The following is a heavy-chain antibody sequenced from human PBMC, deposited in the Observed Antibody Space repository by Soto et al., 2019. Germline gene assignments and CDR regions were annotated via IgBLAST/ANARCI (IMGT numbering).Heavy chain of an antibody. CDR3: ARDYAVIGDAFDI. J-gene: IGHJ3*02. D-gene: IGHD3-16*02. Sequence: QVQLQESGPGLVKPSQTLSLTCTVSGGSISSVGYYWSWIRQHPEKGLEWIGYIYYSGSTYYTPSLKSRVAISVDTAENQFSLKLRSVTAADTAVYYCARDYAVIGDAFDIWGQGKMVTVSS. V-gene: IGHV4-31*03. CDR2: IYYSGST. CDR1: GGSISSVGYY.